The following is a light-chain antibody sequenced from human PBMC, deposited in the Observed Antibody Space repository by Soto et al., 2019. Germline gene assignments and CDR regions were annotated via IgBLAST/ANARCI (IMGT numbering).Light chain of an antibody. V-gene: IGKV3D-15*01. CDR2: DAS. J-gene: IGKJ4*01. CDR1: QSISTN. CDR3: QQYNNWPLT. Sequence: VRTMTPASLSVSEGDRSALPCRASQSISTNLAWYQQKPGQAPRLRIYDASTRATGIPARGSGRGSGTEFTLPSSSLLSEDVAVDACQQYNNWPLTFGGGTKVEIK.